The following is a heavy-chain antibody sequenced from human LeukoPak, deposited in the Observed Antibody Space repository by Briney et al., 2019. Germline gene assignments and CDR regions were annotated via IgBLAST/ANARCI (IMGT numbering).Heavy chain of an antibody. CDR3: ARETDGYNSF. CDR1: GGSISSYY. D-gene: IGHD5-24*01. CDR2: IYYSGST. V-gene: IGHV4-59*01. J-gene: IGHJ4*02. Sequence: SETLSLTCTVSGGSISSYYWSWIRQPPGKGLEWIGYIYYSGSTNYNPSLKSRVTISVDTSKNQFSLKLSSVTAADTAAYYCARETDGYNSFWGQGTLVTVSS.